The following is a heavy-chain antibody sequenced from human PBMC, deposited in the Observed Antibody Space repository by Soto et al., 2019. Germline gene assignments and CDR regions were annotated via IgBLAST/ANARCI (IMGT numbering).Heavy chain of an antibody. Sequence: SETLSLTCAVYGGSFSGYYWSWIRQPPGKGLEWIGEINHSGSTNYNPSLKRRDTISVDTSKNQFSLKLSSLTAADTFVYYCARGTILLYFDCLLNGDYYYYYGMDVWGQGTTVTVSS. CDR1: GGSFSGYY. CDR3: ARGTILLYFDCLLNGDYYYYYGMDV. CDR2: INHSGST. V-gene: IGHV4-34*01. D-gene: IGHD3-9*01. J-gene: IGHJ6*02.